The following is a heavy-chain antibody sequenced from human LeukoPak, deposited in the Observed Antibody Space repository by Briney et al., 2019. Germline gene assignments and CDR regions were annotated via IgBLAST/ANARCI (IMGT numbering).Heavy chain of an antibody. J-gene: IGHJ4*02. Sequence: SVKVSCKASGGTFSSYAISWVRQAPGQGLEWMGRIIPILRTPNYAQNFQGRVTITTDEYTSTAYMELSSLRSEDTAVYYCARDAGRYGSVPQRNWGQGTLVTVSS. D-gene: IGHD3-10*01. CDR2: IIPILRTP. CDR3: ARDAGRYGSVPQRN. V-gene: IGHV1-69*11. CDR1: GGTFSSYA.